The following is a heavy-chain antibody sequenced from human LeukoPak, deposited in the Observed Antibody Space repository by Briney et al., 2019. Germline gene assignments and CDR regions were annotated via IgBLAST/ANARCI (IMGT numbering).Heavy chain of an antibody. V-gene: IGHV1-2*06. D-gene: IGHD3-3*01. CDR1: GYTFTGYY. CDR3: ARAGRRITIFGVVEDAFDI. Sequence: ASVKVSCKASGYTFTGYYMHWVRQAPGQGLEWMGRINPNSGGTNYAQKFQGRVTMTRDTSISTAYMELSRLRSDDTAVYYCARAGRRITIFGVVEDAFDIWGQGTMVTVSS. CDR2: INPNSGGT. J-gene: IGHJ3*02.